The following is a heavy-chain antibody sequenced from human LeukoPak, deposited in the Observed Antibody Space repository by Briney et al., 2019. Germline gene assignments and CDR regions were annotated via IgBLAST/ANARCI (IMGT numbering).Heavy chain of an antibody. V-gene: IGHV4-61*01. CDR2: IYYSGST. J-gene: IGHJ6*02. CDR1: GGSISSSNYY. Sequence: PSETLSLICTVSGGSISSSNYYWGWIRQPPGKGLEWIGYIYYSGSTNYNPSLKSRVTISVDTSKNQFSLKLSSVTAADTAVYYCARDIRFKGYYYGMDVWGQGTTVTVSS. CDR3: ARDIRFKGYYYGMDV.